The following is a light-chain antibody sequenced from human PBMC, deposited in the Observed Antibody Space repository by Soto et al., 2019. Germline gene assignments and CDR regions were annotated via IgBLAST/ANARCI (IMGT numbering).Light chain of an antibody. CDR3: SSYTSTSTYV. CDR1: SSDVGGHNY. CDR2: EVS. V-gene: IGLV2-14*01. J-gene: IGLJ1*01. Sequence: QSALTQPASVSGSPGQSITISCTGTSSDVGGHNYVSWYQQHPGKAPKLMIYEVSNRPSGVSNRFSGSKSGNTASLTISGLQAEDEADYSCSSYTSTSTYVFGTGTKATVL.